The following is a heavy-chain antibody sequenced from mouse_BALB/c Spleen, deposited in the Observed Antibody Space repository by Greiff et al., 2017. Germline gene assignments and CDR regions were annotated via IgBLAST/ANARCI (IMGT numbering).Heavy chain of an antibody. Sequence: QVQLQQPGAELVRPGASVKLSCKASGYTFTNYWLGWVKQRPGHGLEWIGDIYPGGGYTNYNEKFKGKATLTADTSSSTAYMQLSSLTSEDSAVYFCATGYYGSSYEGVWGAGTTVTVSS. CDR1: GYTFTNYW. J-gene: IGHJ1*01. D-gene: IGHD1-1*01. CDR3: ATGYYGSSYEGV. CDR2: IYPGGGYT. V-gene: IGHV1-63*02.